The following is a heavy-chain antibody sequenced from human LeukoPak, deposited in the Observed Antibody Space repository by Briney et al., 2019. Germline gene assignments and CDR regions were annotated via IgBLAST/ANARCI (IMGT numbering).Heavy chain of an antibody. CDR1: GGSISSSSYY. CDR2: IYYSGST. D-gene: IGHD3-3*01. CDR3: ARDLPAGPIFGVVQSLDY. J-gene: IGHJ4*02. V-gene: IGHV4-39*02. Sequence: SETLSLTCTVSGGSISSSSYYWGWIRQPPGKGLEWIGSIYYSGSTYYNPSLKSRVTISVDTSKNQFSLKLSSVTAADTAVYYCARDLPAGPIFGVVQSLDYWGQGTLVTVSS.